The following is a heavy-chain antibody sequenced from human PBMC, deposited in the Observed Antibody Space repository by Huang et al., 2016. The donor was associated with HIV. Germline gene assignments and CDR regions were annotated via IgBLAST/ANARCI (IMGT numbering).Heavy chain of an antibody. Sequence: EVQLVESGGGLVQPGGSLRLSCAASGFTFSSSWMSWVRQAPGKGLEWVANIKQDGSEKYYGDSVKGRFTISRDNAKNSLYLQMNSLRAEDTAVYYCASIVGATAAFDIWGQGTMVTVSS. CDR2: IKQDGSEK. D-gene: IGHD1-26*01. V-gene: IGHV3-7*01. CDR1: GFTFSSSW. CDR3: ASIVGATAAFDI. J-gene: IGHJ3*02.